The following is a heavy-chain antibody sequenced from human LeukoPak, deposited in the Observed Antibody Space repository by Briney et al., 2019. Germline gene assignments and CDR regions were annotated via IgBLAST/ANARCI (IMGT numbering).Heavy chain of an antibody. Sequence: PSETLSLTCTVSGGSISSSSYYWGWIRQPPGKGLEWIGSIYYSGSTYYNPSLKSRVTISVDTSKNQFSLKLSSVTAADTAVYYCARHGQQPEAFDIWGQGTMVTVSS. CDR1: GGSISSSSYY. J-gene: IGHJ3*02. CDR2: IYYSGST. D-gene: IGHD6-13*01. CDR3: ARHGQQPEAFDI. V-gene: IGHV4-39*01.